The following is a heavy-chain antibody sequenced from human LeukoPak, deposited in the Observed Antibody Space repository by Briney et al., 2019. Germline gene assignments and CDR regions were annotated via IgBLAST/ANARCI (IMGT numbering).Heavy chain of an antibody. CDR1: GDSVSNDNFY. CDR3: CKRGWLDC. CDR2: IYYSGST. J-gene: IGHJ5*01. Sequence: ETLSLTCTVSGDSVSNDNFYWGWIRQPPGKGLEWIGSIYYSGSTYYNPSLNSRVTISGDSSKNQFSLKLSSVTAADTAVYYCCKRGWLDCWGQGTLVSVSS. D-gene: IGHD3-10*01. V-gene: IGHV4-39*01.